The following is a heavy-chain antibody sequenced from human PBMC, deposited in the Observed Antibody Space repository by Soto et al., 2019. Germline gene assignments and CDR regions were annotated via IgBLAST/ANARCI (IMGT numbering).Heavy chain of an antibody. V-gene: IGHV4-31*03. Sequence: QVQLQESGPGLVKPSQTLSLTCTVSGGSISSGGYYWSWIRQHPGKGLEWIGYIYYSGSTYYNPSLKSRVTISVDTSKNQFSLKLSSATAADTAVYYCARDRRSIAAAGNYYYYYYGMDVWGQGTTVTVSS. J-gene: IGHJ6*02. CDR2: IYYSGST. CDR3: ARDRRSIAAAGNYYYYYYGMDV. CDR1: GGSISSGGYY. D-gene: IGHD6-13*01.